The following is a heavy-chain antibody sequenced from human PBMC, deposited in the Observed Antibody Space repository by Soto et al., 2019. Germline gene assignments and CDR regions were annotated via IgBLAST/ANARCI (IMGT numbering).Heavy chain of an antibody. D-gene: IGHD5-12*01. CDR2: IRGSDGTT. Sequence: PGGSLRLSCEASGFSFSTFDMSWVRQAPGEGLQCVSFIRGSDGTTYYADSVRGRFTISRDNSRNTLYLQMNSLRADDTALYYCAKGAWLDVWGRGTLVTVSS. J-gene: IGHJ4*02. CDR1: GFSFSTFD. V-gene: IGHV3-23*01. CDR3: AKGAWLDV.